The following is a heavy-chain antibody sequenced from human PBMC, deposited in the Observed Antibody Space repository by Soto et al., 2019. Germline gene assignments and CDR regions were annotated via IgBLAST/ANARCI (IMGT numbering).Heavy chain of an antibody. V-gene: IGHV3-74*01. Sequence: EVQLVESGGGLVQPGGSPRLSCAGSGFTFSNYWMHWVRQAPGKGLAWVSRIDQDGPTDYADSVRGRFTISRDNAENTLYLQMNSLRPEDTAVYYCVRDRHGDYWGQGTLVTVSS. CDR1: GFTFSNYW. CDR2: IDQDGPT. CDR3: VRDRHGDY. J-gene: IGHJ4*02.